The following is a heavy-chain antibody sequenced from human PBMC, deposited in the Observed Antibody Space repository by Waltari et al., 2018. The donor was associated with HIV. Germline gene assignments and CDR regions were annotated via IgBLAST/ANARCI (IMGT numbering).Heavy chain of an antibody. CDR1: GGSISSSSYY. CDR3: ARVSYGSGGLDY. CDR2: IYYSGST. D-gene: IGHD3-10*01. Sequence: QLQLQESGPGLVKPSETLSLTCTVSGGSISSSSYYWGWIRQPPGKGLGWIGSIYYSGSTYYNPSLKRRVTISVDTSKNQFSLKLSSVTAADTAVYYCARVSYGSGGLDYWGQGTLVTVSS. V-gene: IGHV4-39*07. J-gene: IGHJ4*02.